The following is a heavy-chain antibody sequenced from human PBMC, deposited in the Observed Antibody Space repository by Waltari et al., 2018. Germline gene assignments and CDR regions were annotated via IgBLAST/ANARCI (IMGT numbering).Heavy chain of an antibody. CDR1: GYSISSGYY. J-gene: IGHJ4*02. Sequence: QVQLQESGPGLVKPSETLSLTCAVSGYSISSGYYWGWTRQPPGKGLEWIGSIYHSGSTSSNPSLKRRVTISVDTSKNQFSLKLSSVTAADTAVYYCARMVVVAANLDYWGQGTLVTVSS. D-gene: IGHD2-15*01. CDR3: ARMVVVAANLDY. CDR2: IYHSGST. V-gene: IGHV4-38-2*01.